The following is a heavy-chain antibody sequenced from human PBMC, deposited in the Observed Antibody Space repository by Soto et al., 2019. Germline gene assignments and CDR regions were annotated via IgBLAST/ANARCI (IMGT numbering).Heavy chain of an antibody. V-gene: IGHV3-64*01. CDR2: ISSNGGST. J-gene: IGHJ3*02. CDR3: ARGGLTYYDFWSGFGGAFDI. Sequence: GGSLRLSCAASGFTFSSYAMHWVRQAPGKGLEYVSAISSNGGSTYYANSVKGRFTIPRDNSKNTLYLQMGSLRAEDMAVYYCARGGLTYYDFWSGFGGAFDIWGQGTMVTVSS. D-gene: IGHD3-3*01. CDR1: GFTFSSYA.